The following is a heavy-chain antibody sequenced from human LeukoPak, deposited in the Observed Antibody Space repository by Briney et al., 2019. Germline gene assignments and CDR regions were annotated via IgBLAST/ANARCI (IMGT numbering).Heavy chain of an antibody. V-gene: IGHV3-21*01. CDR1: GFTFSSYS. J-gene: IGHJ4*02. D-gene: IGHD3-9*01. CDR3: ARDSDILTGYPSYYFDY. CDR2: ISSSSSYI. Sequence: PGGSLRLSCAASGFTFSSYSMNWVRQAPGKGLEWVSSISSSSSYIYYADSVKGRFTISRDNAKNSLYLQMNSLRAEDTAVYYCARDSDILTGYPSYYFDYWGQGTLVTVSS.